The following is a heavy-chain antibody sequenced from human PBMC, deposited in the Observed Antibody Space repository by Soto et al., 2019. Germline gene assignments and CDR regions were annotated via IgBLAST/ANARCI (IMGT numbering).Heavy chain of an antibody. D-gene: IGHD3-16*02. CDR1: SDTFTSYG. V-gene: IGHV1-18*01. CDR2: ITAYNGNT. J-gene: IGHJ5*02. CDR3: AREGPNHRLS. Sequence: GVPAEVSCKASSDTFTSYGFSWARQAPGQGLEWMGWITAYNGNTKYAQKWQGRVTMTTDTSTSTAYMELRSLRSDDTAVYYCAREGPNHRLSWGQGTLVTVSS.